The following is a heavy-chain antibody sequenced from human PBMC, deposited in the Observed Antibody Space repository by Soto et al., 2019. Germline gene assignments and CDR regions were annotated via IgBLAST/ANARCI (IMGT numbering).Heavy chain of an antibody. Sequence: EVQLVESRGGLVQPGRSLRLSCAASGFTFDDYAMHWVRQAPGKGLEWVSGISWNSGSIGYADSVKGRFTISRDNAKNSLYLQMNSLRAEDTALYYCAKVGSSSWYGWFDPWGQGTLVTVSS. CDR2: ISWNSGSI. V-gene: IGHV3-9*01. J-gene: IGHJ5*02. CDR1: GFTFDDYA. CDR3: AKVGSSSWYGWFDP. D-gene: IGHD6-13*01.